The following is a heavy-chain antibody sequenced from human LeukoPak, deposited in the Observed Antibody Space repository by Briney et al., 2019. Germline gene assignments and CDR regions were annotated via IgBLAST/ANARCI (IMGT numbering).Heavy chain of an antibody. CDR1: GYSISSGYY. Sequence: SETLSLTCTVSGYSISSGYYWGWIRQPPGKGLEWIGTIYHRGSTSYNPSLKSRVNILLDTAKNQFSLKLNSVTAADTSVYYCTRSGSSAWYLDFDYWGQGTLVTVSS. CDR3: TRSGSSAWYLDFDY. D-gene: IGHD6-19*01. V-gene: IGHV4-38-2*02. CDR2: IYHRGST. J-gene: IGHJ4*02.